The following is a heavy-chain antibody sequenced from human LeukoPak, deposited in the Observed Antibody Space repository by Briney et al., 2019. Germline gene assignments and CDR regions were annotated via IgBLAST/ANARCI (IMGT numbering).Heavy chain of an antibody. V-gene: IGHV3-30*04. D-gene: IGHD5-18*01. J-gene: IGHJ4*02. CDR3: ARVELWLPALFDY. CDR2: ISYDGSNK. CDR1: GFTFSSYA. Sequence: PGGSLRLSCAASGFTFSSYAMHWVRQAPGKGLEWVAVISYDGSNKYYADSVKGRFTISRDNSKNTLYLQMNSLRAEDTAVYYCARVELWLPALFDYWGQGTLVTVSS.